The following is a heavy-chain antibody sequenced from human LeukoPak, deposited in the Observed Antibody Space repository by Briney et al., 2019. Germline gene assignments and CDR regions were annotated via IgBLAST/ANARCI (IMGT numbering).Heavy chain of an antibody. V-gene: IGHV3-21*01. Sequence: GGSLRLSCAVSGFTFSNYCLNWVRQAPGKGLEWVSSFSSSSSFIYYADSVKGRFTISRDNAKNSLYMQMNSLRAEDTAVYYCARGMEFGVTSGFDSWGQGTLLTVSS. D-gene: IGHD3-16*01. J-gene: IGHJ4*02. CDR1: GFTFSNYC. CDR2: FSSSSSFI. CDR3: ARGMEFGVTSGFDS.